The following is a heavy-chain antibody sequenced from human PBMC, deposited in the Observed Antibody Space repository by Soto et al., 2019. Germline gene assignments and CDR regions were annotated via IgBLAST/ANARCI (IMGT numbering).Heavy chain of an antibody. D-gene: IGHD3-16*01. CDR2: IWYDGSNK. CDR3: GRDLLGLGETPYYYYGRDV. V-gene: IGHV3-33*01. J-gene: IGHJ6*02. Sequence: PGGSLRLSCAASGFTFSSYGMHWVRQAPGKGLEWVAVIWYDGSNKYYADSVKGRFTISRDNSKNTLYLQMNSLRAEDTAVYYCGRDLLGLGETPYYYYGRDVGGQGTRFTVS. CDR1: GFTFSSYG.